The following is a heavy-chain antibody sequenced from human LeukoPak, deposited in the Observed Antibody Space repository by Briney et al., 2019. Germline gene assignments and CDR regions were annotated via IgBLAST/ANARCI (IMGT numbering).Heavy chain of an antibody. Sequence: GGSLRLSCAASGFTFSNAWMSWVRQAPGKGLEWVGRIKSKIDGGTTDYAAPVKGRFTISRDDSKNTLYLQMNSLKTEDTAVYYCTTSYGSGSHYKAYWGQGTLVTVSS. CDR3: TTSYGSGSHYKAY. J-gene: IGHJ4*02. D-gene: IGHD3-10*01. CDR2: IKSKIDGGTT. CDR1: GFTFSNAW. V-gene: IGHV3-15*01.